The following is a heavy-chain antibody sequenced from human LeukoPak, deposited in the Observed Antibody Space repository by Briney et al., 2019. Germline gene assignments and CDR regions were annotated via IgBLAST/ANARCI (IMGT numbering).Heavy chain of an antibody. CDR1: GGSFSGYY. Sequence: SETLSLTCAVYGGSFSGYYWSWIGQPPGKGLEWIGEINHSGSTSYNPSLKSRVTISVDTSKNQFSLKLSSVTAADTAVYYCARGREYDILTGYHYYFDYWGQGTLVTVSS. J-gene: IGHJ4*02. V-gene: IGHV4-34*01. D-gene: IGHD3-9*01. CDR3: ARGREYDILTGYHYYFDY. CDR2: INHSGST.